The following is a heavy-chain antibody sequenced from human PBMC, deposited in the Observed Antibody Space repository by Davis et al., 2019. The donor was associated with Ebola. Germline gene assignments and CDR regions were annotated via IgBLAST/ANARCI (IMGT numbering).Heavy chain of an antibody. D-gene: IGHD6-13*01. Sequence: GGSLRLSCAASGFTFSDYAMSWVRQAPGKGLEWVSAISYSGGTAYYAGSVRGRFTISRDNSKNTVYLQMNSLRAEDTAVYYCAKVIDSSSWYGYAMDVWGQGTTVTVSS. CDR2: ISYSGGTA. J-gene: IGHJ6*02. CDR3: AKVIDSSSWYGYAMDV. CDR1: GFTFSDYA. V-gene: IGHV3-23*01.